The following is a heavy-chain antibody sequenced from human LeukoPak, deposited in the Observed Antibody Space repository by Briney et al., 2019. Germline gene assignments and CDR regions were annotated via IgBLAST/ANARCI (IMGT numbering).Heavy chain of an antibody. J-gene: IGHJ6*02. V-gene: IGHV4-39*01. D-gene: IGHD3-3*01. CDR3: ARVDFWSGYYTQANYYGVDA. CDR1: GGSISSSSYY. CDR2: IYYSGST. Sequence: SETLSLTCTVSGGSISSSSYYWGWIRQPPGKGLEWIGSIYYSGSTYYNPSLKSRVTISVDTSKNQFSLKLSSVTAADTAVYYCARVDFWSGYYTQANYYGVDAWGQGTTVTVSS.